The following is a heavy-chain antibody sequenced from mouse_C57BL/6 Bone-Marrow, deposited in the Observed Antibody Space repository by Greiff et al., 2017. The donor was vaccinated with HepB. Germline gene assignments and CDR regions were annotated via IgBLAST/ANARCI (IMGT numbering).Heavy chain of an antibody. V-gene: IGHV1-82*01. CDR2: IYPGDGDT. J-gene: IGHJ3*01. D-gene: IGHD4-1*01. CDR3: AIVGRFAY. CDR1: GYAFSSSW. Sequence: QVQLQQSGPELVKPGASVKISCKASGYAFSSSWMNWVKQRPGKGLEWIGRIYPGDGDTKYNGKFKGKATLTADKSSSPAYMQLSSLTSEDSAVYYCAIVGRFAYWGQGTLVTVSA.